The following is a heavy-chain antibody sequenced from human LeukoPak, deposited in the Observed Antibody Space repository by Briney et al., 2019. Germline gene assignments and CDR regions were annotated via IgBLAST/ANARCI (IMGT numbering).Heavy chain of an antibody. D-gene: IGHD3-22*01. J-gene: IGHJ4*02. CDR3: TRDRGYYDSSPPD. CDR1: GFTVSSNY. Sequence: GGSLRLSCAASGFTVSSNYMSWVRQAPGKGLEWVSLIYTDGSTYYADSVKGRFTVSRDSSKNTLYLQMSSLRAEDTAAYYCTRDRGYYDSSPPDWGQGTLVTVSS. V-gene: IGHV3-53*01. CDR2: IYTDGST.